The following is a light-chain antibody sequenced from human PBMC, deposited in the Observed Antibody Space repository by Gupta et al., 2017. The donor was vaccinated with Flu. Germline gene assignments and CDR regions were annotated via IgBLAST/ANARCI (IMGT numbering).Light chain of an antibody. CDR3: QQPSNCPPWT. CDR2: DAS. CDR1: QSVSSY. V-gene: IGKV3-11*01. Sequence: EIVLTQPPATLSLSPGERATLSCTARQSVSSYLAWYQQKPSQDARLLIYDASKRATGIIARFSGSGCGKDFTLTHTSREPEDFAVYYCQQPSNCPPWTLGQGTQVEIK. J-gene: IGKJ1*01.